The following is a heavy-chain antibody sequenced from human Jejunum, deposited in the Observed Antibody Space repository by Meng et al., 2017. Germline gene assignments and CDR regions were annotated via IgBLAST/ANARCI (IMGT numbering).Heavy chain of an antibody. CDR1: GYTFTSYW. CDR3: ATTPYGSTDYPYY. Sequence: GESLKISCKGSGYTFTSYWIGWVRQMPGQGLEWMGLIYPGHSDTRYSTSFQGQVTTSADQSISTAYLQWSSLRASDTAMYFCATTPYGSTDYPYYWGQGTLVTGSS. CDR2: IYPGHSDT. D-gene: IGHD3-22*01. J-gene: IGHJ4*02. V-gene: IGHV5-51*01.